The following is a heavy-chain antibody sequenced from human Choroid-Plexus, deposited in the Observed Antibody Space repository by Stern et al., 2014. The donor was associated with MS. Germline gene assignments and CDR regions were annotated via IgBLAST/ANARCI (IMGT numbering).Heavy chain of an antibody. J-gene: IGHJ5*02. CDR1: GFTFGSCA. Sequence: QVQLVQSGGGVVQPGRPLRLSCVASGFTFGSCAMHWVCQAPGKGLEWVAGVSYDGSNKYYADSVKGRFTISRDNSQNTLYMQMSSLRPEDTAVYYCAKDRQYLTYFFDHWGQGSLVTVSS. CDR3: AKDRQYLTYFFDH. CDR2: VSYDGSNK. D-gene: IGHD2/OR15-2a*01. V-gene: IGHV3-30*18.